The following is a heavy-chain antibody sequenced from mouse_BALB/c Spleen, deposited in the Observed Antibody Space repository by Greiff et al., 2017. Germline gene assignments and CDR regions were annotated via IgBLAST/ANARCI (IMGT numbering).Heavy chain of an antibody. Sequence: EVQLVESGGGLVQPGGSLKLSCAASGFTFSSYGMSWVRQTPDKMLELVATINSNGGSTYYPDSVKGRFTISRDNAKNTLYLQMSSLKSEDTAMYYCARALTMITTKGYAMDYWGQGTSVTVSS. CDR1: GFTFSSYG. V-gene: IGHV5-6-3*01. J-gene: IGHJ4*01. CDR2: INSNGGST. D-gene: IGHD2-4*01. CDR3: ARALTMITTKGYAMDY.